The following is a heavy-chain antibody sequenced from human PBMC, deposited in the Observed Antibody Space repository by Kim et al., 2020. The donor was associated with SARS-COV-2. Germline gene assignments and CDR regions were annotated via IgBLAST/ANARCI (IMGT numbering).Heavy chain of an antibody. D-gene: IGHD2-8*02. J-gene: IGHJ6*02. Sequence: SETLSLTCTVSGGSISSSSYYWGWIRQPPGKGLEWIGSIYYSGGTYYNPSLKSRVTISVDTSKNQFSLKLSSVTAADTSVYYCASIYVVEYLDVWGQGTTVTVS. CDR1: GGSISSSSYY. CDR2: IYYSGGT. CDR3: ASIYVVEYLDV. V-gene: IGHV4-39*01.